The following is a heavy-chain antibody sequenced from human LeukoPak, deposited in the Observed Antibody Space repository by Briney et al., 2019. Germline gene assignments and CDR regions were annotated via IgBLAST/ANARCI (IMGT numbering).Heavy chain of an antibody. J-gene: IGHJ4*02. Sequence: ASVKVSCKASGYTFTSYDINWVRQAAGQGLEWMGWMNPNSGNTGYAQKFQGRVTMTRNTSISTAYMELSSLRCEDTAVYYCARVRPGIAVAGTDPGGDYWGQGTLVTVSS. D-gene: IGHD6-19*01. CDR3: ARVRPGIAVAGTDPGGDY. V-gene: IGHV1-8*01. CDR2: MNPNSGNT. CDR1: GYTFTSYD.